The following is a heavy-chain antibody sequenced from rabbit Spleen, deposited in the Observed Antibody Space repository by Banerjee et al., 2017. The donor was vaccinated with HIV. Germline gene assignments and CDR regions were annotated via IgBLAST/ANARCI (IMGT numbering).Heavy chain of an antibody. D-gene: IGHD1-1*01. Sequence: QEQLEESGGGLVKPEGSLPLTCKASGFSFSERDVMCWVRQAPGKGLEWIGCINTATGKAVYASWAKGRFTISKTSSTTVTLQMTRLTAADTATYFCARDTSSSFSSYGMDLWGPGTLVTVS. CDR3: ARDTSSSFSSYGMDL. CDR2: INTATGKA. V-gene: IGHV1S45*01. CDR1: GFSFSERDV. J-gene: IGHJ6*01.